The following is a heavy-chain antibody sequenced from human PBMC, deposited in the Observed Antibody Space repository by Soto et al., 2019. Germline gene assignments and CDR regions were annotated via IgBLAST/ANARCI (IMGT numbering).Heavy chain of an antibody. J-gene: IGHJ3*02. CDR1: GFTVSSNY. V-gene: IGHV3-53*01. D-gene: IGHD4-17*01. Sequence: EVQLVESGGGLIQPGGSLRLSCAASGFTVSSNYMSWVRQAPGKGLEWVSVIYSGGSTYYGDSVKGRFTISRANSKNTLYLQMNSLRAEDTAVYYCVGVGYAVPTGGAFDIWGQGTMVTVSS. CDR2: IYSGGST. CDR3: VGVGYAVPTGGAFDI.